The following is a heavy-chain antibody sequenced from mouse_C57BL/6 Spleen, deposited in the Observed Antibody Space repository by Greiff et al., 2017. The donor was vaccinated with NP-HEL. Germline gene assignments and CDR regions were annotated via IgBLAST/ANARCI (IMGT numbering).Heavy chain of an antibody. Sequence: VMLVESGPGLVAPSQSLSITCTVSGFSLTSYGVHWVRQPPGKGLEWLVVIWSDGSTTYNSALKSRLSISKDNSKSQVFIKMNSLQTDDTAMYYCARLNNYYGSQGAMDYWGQGTSVTVSS. J-gene: IGHJ4*01. CDR2: IWSDGST. CDR1: GFSLTSYG. CDR3: ARLNNYYGSQGAMDY. D-gene: IGHD1-1*01. V-gene: IGHV2-6*03.